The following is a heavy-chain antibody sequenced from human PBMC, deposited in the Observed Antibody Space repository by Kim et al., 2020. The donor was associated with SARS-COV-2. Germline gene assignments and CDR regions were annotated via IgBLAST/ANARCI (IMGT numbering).Heavy chain of an antibody. CDR1: GGSVSSSSYY. V-gene: IGHV4-39*01. J-gene: IGHJ4*02. CDR3: ARRVVVTGDDYFDY. Sequence: SETLSLTCTVSGGSVSSSSYYWGWIRQLPGKGLEWIGSIYYSGSTYYNPSLKSRVTISVDTSKNQFSLKLSSVTAADTAMYYCARRVVVTGDDYFDYWGQGTLVAVSS. CDR2: IYYSGST. D-gene: IGHD2-21*02.